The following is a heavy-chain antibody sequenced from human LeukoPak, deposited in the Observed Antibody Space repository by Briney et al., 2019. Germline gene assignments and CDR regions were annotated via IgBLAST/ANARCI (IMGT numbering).Heavy chain of an antibody. CDR1: GFTFSDYY. D-gene: IGHD6-6*01. CDR3: ARDPIAARLDY. V-gene: IGHV3-11*01. CDR2: ISSSGSTI. J-gene: IGHJ4*02. Sequence: SGGSLRLSCAASGFTFSDYYKSWIRQAPGKGLEWVSYISSSGSTIYYADSVKGRFTISRDNAKNSLYLQMNSLRAEDTAVYYCARDPIAARLDYWGQGTLVTVSS.